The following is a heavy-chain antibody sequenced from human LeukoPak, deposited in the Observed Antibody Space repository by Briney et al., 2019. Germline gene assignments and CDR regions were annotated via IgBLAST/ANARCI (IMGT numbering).Heavy chain of an antibody. CDR3: ARGYSGSYRIDY. J-gene: IGHJ4*02. CDR2: INSDGSST. CDR1: GFTFSSYG. D-gene: IGHD1-26*01. Sequence: GGSLRLSCAASGFTFSSYGMHWVRQVPGKGLVWVSRINSDGSSTSYADSVKGRFTISRDNAKNTLYLQMNSLRVEDTAVYYCARGYSGSYRIDYWGQGTLVTVSS. V-gene: IGHV3-74*01.